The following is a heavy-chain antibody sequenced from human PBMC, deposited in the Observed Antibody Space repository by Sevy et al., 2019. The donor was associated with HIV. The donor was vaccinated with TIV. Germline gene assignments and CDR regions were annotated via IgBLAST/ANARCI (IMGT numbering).Heavy chain of an antibody. Sequence: GGSLRLSCAASGFTVSSNYMSWVRQAPGKGLEWVSVIYSGGSTYYADSVKGRSTISRDNSKNTLYLQMNSLRAEDTAVYYCAREKHYYDSSGYCFYFDYWGQGTLVTVSS. J-gene: IGHJ4*02. CDR1: GFTVSSNY. D-gene: IGHD3-22*01. CDR3: AREKHYYDSSGYCFYFDY. CDR2: IYSGGST. V-gene: IGHV3-53*01.